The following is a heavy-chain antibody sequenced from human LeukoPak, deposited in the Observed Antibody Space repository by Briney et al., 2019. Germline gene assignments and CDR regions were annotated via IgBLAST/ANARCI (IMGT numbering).Heavy chain of an antibody. CDR1: GYTFTSYD. CDR3: AYQSQNIAFDY. Sequence: GASVKVSCKASGYTFTSYDINWVRQATGQGLEWMGWMNPNSGNTGYAQKFQGRVTMTRDTSISTAYMELSRLRSDDTAVYYCAYQSQNIAFDYWGQGTLVTVSS. D-gene: IGHD2-2*01. J-gene: IGHJ4*02. V-gene: IGHV1-8*01. CDR2: MNPNSGNT.